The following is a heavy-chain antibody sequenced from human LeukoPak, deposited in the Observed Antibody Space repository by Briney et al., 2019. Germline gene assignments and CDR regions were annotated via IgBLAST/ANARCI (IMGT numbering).Heavy chain of an antibody. CDR1: GFTFSSYW. J-gene: IGHJ3*02. D-gene: IGHD6-19*01. CDR3: ARVGSSGWFRGAFVI. Sequence: GGSLRLSCAASGFTFSSYWMHWVRQAPGKGLVWVSRINSDGSSTSYADSVKGRFTISRDNAKNTLYLQMNSLRAEDTAVYYCARVGSSGWFRGAFVIWGQGTMVTVSS. V-gene: IGHV3-74*01. CDR2: INSDGSST.